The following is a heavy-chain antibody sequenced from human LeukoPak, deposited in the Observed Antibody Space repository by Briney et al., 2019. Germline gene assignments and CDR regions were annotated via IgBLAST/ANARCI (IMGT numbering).Heavy chain of an antibody. D-gene: IGHD2-21*01. CDR2: ISWNSGSI. Sequence: QPGRSLRLSCAASGFTFDDYAMHWVRQAPGKGLEWVSGISWNSGSIGYADSVKGRFTISRDNAKNSLYLQMNSLRAEDTAVYYCARGQYCGGDCFYFDYWGQGTLVTVSS. J-gene: IGHJ4*02. V-gene: IGHV3-9*01. CDR3: ARGQYCGGDCFYFDY. CDR1: GFTFDDYA.